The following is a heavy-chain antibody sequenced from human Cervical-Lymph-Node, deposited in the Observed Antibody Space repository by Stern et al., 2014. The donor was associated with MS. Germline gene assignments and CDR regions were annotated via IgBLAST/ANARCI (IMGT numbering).Heavy chain of an antibody. CDR2: IYYSGST. V-gene: IGHV4-30-4*01. D-gene: IGHD3/OR15-3a*01. CDR3: AREGPRTGTLVY. J-gene: IGHJ4*02. Sequence: QVQLQESGPGLVKPSQTLSLTCTVSGGSISSGDYYWSWIRQPPGKGLEWIGYIYYSGSTYYNPSLKRRVSLSVDTSKNQFSLKLSSVTAADTAVYYCAREGPRTGTLVYWGQGTLVTVSS. CDR1: GGSISSGDYY.